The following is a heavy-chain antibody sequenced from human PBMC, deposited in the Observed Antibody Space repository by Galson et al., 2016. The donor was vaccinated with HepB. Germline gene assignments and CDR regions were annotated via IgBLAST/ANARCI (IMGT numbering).Heavy chain of an antibody. Sequence: SGAEVKKPGETLSLTCTLSGGSISTYFWSWIRQPPGRELKWIGYISFSGNTDYNPSLKSRVTISVDTSKNQFSLNLTSVTAADTAVYYCARVGGYYYDSGVLVAPFFHSWGQGTLVSVSS. CDR2: ISFSGNT. CDR1: GGSISTYF. V-gene: IGHV4-59*01. D-gene: IGHD3-22*01. J-gene: IGHJ4*02. CDR3: ARVGGYYYDSGVLVAPFFHS.